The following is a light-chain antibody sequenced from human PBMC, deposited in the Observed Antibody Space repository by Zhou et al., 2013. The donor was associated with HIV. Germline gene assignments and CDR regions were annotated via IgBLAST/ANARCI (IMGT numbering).Light chain of an antibody. CDR3: MQGLQTPPL. CDR2: LGS. CDR1: QSLLYSKGYNY. J-gene: IGKJ3*01. Sequence: DIVMTQFPLSLPVTPGEPASISCRSSQSLLYSKGYNYLDWYVQRPGQSPQLLIYLGSNRASGVPDRFSGSGSGTDFTLKISRVEAEDVGVYYCMQGLQTPPLFGPGTKVEIK. V-gene: IGKV2-28*01.